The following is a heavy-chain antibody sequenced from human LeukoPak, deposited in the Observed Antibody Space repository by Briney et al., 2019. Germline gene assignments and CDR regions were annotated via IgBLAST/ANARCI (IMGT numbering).Heavy chain of an antibody. CDR3: ARGYSGYDFGVHFDY. CDR1: GFTFSSYR. J-gene: IGHJ4*02. Sequence: SGGSLRLSCAASGFTFSSYRMNCVRQAPGKGLEWVSSITSRSSYIYYADSVKGRFTISRDNAKNSLYLQMNSLRAEDTAVYYCARGYSGYDFGVHFDYWGQGTLVTVSS. D-gene: IGHD5-12*01. V-gene: IGHV3-21*06. CDR2: ITSRSSYI.